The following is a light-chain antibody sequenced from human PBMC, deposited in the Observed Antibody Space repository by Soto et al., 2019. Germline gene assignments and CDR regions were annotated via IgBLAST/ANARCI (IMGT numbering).Light chain of an antibody. V-gene: IGKV1-5*01. J-gene: IGKJ1*01. CDR2: DAS. CDR1: QSISSW. CDR3: QQYNRYWP. Sequence: DIQMTQSPSTLSASVGDRITITCRASQSISSWLAWYQQKPGKAPKLLIYDASNLESGVASRFSGSGSGTEFTLNISSLQPDDFATYYCQQYNRYWPFGQGTKVDIK.